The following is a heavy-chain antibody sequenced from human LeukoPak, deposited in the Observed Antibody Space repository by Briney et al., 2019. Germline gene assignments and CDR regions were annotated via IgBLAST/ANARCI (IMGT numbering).Heavy chain of an antibody. CDR1: GYTFTSYD. CDR3: ARGAYPPTK. J-gene: IGHJ4*02. Sequence: ASVKVSCKASGYTFTSYDINWVRQATGQGLEWMGWMNPNSGNTDYSQKFQGRVTMTRNTSISTAYMELSSLRPEDTAVYYCARGAYPPTKWGQGTLVTVSS. CDR2: MNPNSGNT. D-gene: IGHD2-2*02. V-gene: IGHV1-8*01.